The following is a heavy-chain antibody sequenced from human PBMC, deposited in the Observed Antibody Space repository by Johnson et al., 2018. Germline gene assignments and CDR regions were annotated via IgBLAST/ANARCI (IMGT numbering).Heavy chain of an antibody. CDR3: ARGLSAKTD. Sequence: QVQLVQSGAEVKKPGSSVKVSCKAAGGTFKSYAITWLRQAPGQGLEWMGGIIPKFDTADYAQKFQDRVTITADESTGTVYMELSSRRYEDQAVYYCARGLSAKTDWGQGTLVTVFS. V-gene: IGHV1-69*01. CDR2: IIPKFDTA. J-gene: IGHJ1*01. D-gene: IGHD3-16*02. CDR1: GGTFKSYA.